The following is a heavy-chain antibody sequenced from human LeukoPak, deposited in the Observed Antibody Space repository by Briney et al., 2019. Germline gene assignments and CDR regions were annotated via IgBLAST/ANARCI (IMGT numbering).Heavy chain of an antibody. J-gene: IGHJ4*02. CDR3: ARVTSSGWYRNYFDY. Sequence: QAGGSLRLSCAASGFTFDDYGMSWVRQAPGKGLEWVSGINWNGGSTGYADSVKGRFTISRDKAKNSLYLQMNSLRAEDTALYYCARVTSSGWYRNYFDYWGQGTLVTVSS. V-gene: IGHV3-20*04. CDR1: GFTFDDYG. D-gene: IGHD6-19*01. CDR2: INWNGGST.